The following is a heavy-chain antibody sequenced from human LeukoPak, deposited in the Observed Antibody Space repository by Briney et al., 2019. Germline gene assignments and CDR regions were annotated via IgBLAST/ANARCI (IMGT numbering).Heavy chain of an antibody. V-gene: IGHV4-39*07. CDR2: IYYSGST. Sequence: PSETLSLTCTVSGGSISSSSYYWGWIRQPPGKGLEWIGSIYYSGSTYYNPSLKSRVTISVDTSKNQFSLKLSSVTAADTAVYYCARGWRGFLDVWGKGTTVTVSS. CDR3: ARGWRGFLDV. D-gene: IGHD3-3*01. CDR1: GGSISSSSYY. J-gene: IGHJ6*04.